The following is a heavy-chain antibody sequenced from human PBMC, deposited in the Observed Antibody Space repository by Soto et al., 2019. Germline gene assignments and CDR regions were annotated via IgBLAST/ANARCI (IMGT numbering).Heavy chain of an antibody. CDR3: ARGVSGYDAFDI. CDR2: ISSSSSYI. CDR1: GFTFSSYS. Sequence: GGSLRLSCAASGFTFSSYSMNWVRQAPGKGLEWVSSISSSSSYIYYADSVKGRFTISRDNAKISLYLQMTSLRAEDTAVYYFARGVSGYDAFDIWGQGTMVTVSS. J-gene: IGHJ3*02. D-gene: IGHD3-22*01. V-gene: IGHV3-21*01.